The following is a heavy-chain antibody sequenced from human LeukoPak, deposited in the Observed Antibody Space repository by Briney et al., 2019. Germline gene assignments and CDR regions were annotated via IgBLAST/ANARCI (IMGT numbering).Heavy chain of an antibody. CDR1: GFTFSSYS. Sequence: GGSLRLSCAASGFTFSSYSMNWVRQAPGKGLEWVSYISSSSSNICYADSVKGRFTISRDNAKNSLYLQMNSLRAEDTAVYYCARAGTTAYGMDVWGQGTTVTVSS. J-gene: IGHJ6*02. V-gene: IGHV3-48*01. CDR3: ARAGTTAYGMDV. D-gene: IGHD1-7*01. CDR2: ISSSSSNI.